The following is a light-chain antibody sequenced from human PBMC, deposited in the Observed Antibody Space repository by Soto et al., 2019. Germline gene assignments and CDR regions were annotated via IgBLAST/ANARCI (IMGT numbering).Light chain of an antibody. CDR1: SGSVSSSHH. CDR3: VLYMGRDTPYV. Sequence: QTVVTQEPSFSVSPGGTVTLTRGLSSGSVSSSHHPSWYQQSPGQAPRTLIHDTNRRSSGVPDRFSGSILGNKAALTITGAQADDESDYYCVLYMGRDTPYVFGTGTKLTVL. J-gene: IGLJ1*01. V-gene: IGLV8-61*01. CDR2: DTN.